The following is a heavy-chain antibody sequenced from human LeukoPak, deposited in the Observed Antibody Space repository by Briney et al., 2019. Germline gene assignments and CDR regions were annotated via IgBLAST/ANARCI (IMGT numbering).Heavy chain of an antibody. CDR1: GFTFSSYG. CDR2: FGASGNT. V-gene: IGHV3-23*01. Sequence: GGSLRLSCAASGFTFSSYGMTWVRQAPGKGLEWVSTFGASGNTYYADSVKGRFTISRDNSKNTLYLQMNSLRAEDTAVYYCTRDMGGTYFDYWGQGTLVTVSS. D-gene: IGHD1-26*01. CDR3: TRDMGGTYFDY. J-gene: IGHJ4*02.